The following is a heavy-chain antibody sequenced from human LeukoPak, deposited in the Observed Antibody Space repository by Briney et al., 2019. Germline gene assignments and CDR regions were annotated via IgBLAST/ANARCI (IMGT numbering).Heavy chain of an antibody. J-gene: IGHJ4*02. CDR3: ASEYQLLSGSY. D-gene: IGHD2-2*01. V-gene: IGHV3-48*04. CDR2: ISSSSSTI. Sequence: GGSLRLSCAASGFTFSSYSMNWVRQAPGKGLEWVSYISSSSSTIYYADSVKGRSTISRDNAKNSLYLQMNSLRAEDTAVYYCASEYQLLSGSYWGQGTLVTVSS. CDR1: GFTFSSYS.